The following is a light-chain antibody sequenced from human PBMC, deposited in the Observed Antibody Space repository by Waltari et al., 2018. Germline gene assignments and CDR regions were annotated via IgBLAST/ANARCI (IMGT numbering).Light chain of an antibody. CDR2: ENN. J-gene: IGLJ1*01. V-gene: IGLV1-51*02. Sequence: APKLLIYENNKRPSGVSDRFSGSKSGTSASLTITGLQSEDEADYYCSAWDSSLSTIFGAGTRLTVL. CDR3: SAWDSSLSTI.